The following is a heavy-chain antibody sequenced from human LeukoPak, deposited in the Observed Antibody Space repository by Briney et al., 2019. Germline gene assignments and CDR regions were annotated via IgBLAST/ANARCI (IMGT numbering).Heavy chain of an antibody. CDR3: ARGRSFQVPAAMDV. Sequence: GASVRVSCKASGYTFTSYGISWVRQAPGQGLEWMGWISAYNGNTNYAQKLQGRVTMTTDTSTSTAYMELRSLRSDDTAVYYCARGRSFQVPAAMDVWGQGTTVTVSS. J-gene: IGHJ6*02. D-gene: IGHD2-2*01. CDR1: GYTFTSYG. V-gene: IGHV1-18*01. CDR2: ISAYNGNT.